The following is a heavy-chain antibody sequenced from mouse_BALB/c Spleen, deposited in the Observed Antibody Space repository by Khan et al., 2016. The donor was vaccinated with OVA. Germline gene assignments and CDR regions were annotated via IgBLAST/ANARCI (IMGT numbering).Heavy chain of an antibody. CDR1: GDSITSGY. CDR2: MIFSGNT. CDR3: ARSTYRYAFAY. J-gene: IGHJ3*01. Sequence: EVQLVESGPSLVKPSQTLSLTCSVTGDSITSGYWSWIRKFPGNKLEYMGYMIFSGNTYYNPSLKSRISITRHTSKNQYYLQLNSVTTEDTATYYCARSTYRYAFAYWGQGTLVTVSA. V-gene: IGHV3-8*02. D-gene: IGHD2-14*01.